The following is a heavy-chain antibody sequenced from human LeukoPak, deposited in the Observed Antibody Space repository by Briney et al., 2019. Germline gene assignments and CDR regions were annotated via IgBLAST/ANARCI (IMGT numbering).Heavy chain of an antibody. CDR1: GFTFSSYG. CDR3: AKDLTTVTTQQI. Sequence: PGGSLSLSCAASGFTFSSYGMHWVRQAPGKGLEWVAFIRYDGSNKYYADSVKGRFTISRDNSKNTLYLQMNSLRAEDTAVYYCAKDLTTVTTQQIWGQGTMVTVSS. CDR2: IRYDGSNK. D-gene: IGHD4-17*01. V-gene: IGHV3-30*02. J-gene: IGHJ3*02.